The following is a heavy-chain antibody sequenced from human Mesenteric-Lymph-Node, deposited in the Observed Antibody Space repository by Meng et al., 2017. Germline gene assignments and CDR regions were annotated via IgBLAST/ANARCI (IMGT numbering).Heavy chain of an antibody. CDR2: INSDGTIT. CDR3: AEAMGSF. D-gene: IGHD5-18*01. J-gene: IGHJ4*02. Sequence: LVGSGGGLVQPGGSLCGFCATSGCAFSTYWIHWVRQAPGKGLVWVSRINSDGTITTYGDSVKGRFIISRDNAKNTLYLQLNTLRAEDTAVYYCAEAMGSFWGQGALVTVSS. CDR1: GCAFSTYW. V-gene: IGHV3-74*01.